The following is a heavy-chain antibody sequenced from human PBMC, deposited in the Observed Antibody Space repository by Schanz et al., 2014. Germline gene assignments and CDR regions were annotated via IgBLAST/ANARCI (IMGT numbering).Heavy chain of an antibody. CDR2: ISSSGSYT. CDR3: ARPSDSSWYMDV. Sequence: QVQLVESGGGLVKPGGSLRLSCAASGFTFSDYYMSWIRQAPGKGLEWVSYISSSGSYTNYADSVKGRFTTSRDNGKKSMYLQMNSLRAEDTAVYYCARPSDSSWYMDVWGKGTTVTVSS. J-gene: IGHJ6*03. D-gene: IGHD2-21*02. CDR1: GFTFSDYY. V-gene: IGHV3-11*05.